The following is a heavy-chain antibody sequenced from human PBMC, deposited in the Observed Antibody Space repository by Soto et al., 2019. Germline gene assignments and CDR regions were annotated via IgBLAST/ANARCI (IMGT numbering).Heavy chain of an antibody. D-gene: IGHD3-3*01. CDR2: IKSKTDGGTT. CDR3: TTSNRALEWLLSRGGRGERNYDYYGMDV. J-gene: IGHJ6*02. V-gene: IGHV3-15*07. Sequence: EVQLVESGGGLVKPGGSLRLSCAASGFTFNNAWMNWVRQAPGKGLEWVGHIKSKTDGGTTDYAAPVKGRFIISRDDSKNTLYLQMNSRKTEDTAVYYCTTSNRALEWLLSRGGRGERNYDYYGMDVWGQGTTVTVSS. CDR1: GFTFNNAW.